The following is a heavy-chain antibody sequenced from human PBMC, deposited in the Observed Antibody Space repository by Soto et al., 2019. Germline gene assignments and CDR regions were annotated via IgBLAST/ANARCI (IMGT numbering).Heavy chain of an antibody. Sequence: PSGTLSLTCVVSGSSISSYYWSWIRQPPGKGLEWIGNIYYSGSTNYNPSLKRRVIISVASSKNQFSLRLNSVTAADTAVYYCSRVGGYSGDYPNFDYWGQGALVTVSS. CDR1: GSSISSYY. V-gene: IGHV4-59*01. CDR3: SRVGGYSGDYPNFDY. CDR2: IYYSGST. J-gene: IGHJ4*02. D-gene: IGHD4-17*01.